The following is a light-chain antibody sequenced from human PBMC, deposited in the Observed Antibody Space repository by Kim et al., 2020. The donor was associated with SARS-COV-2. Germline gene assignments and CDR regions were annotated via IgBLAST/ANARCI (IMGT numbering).Light chain of an antibody. CDR1: SSNIGANT. CDR3: DSWDDSLTGRV. CDR2: SNN. Sequence: QSVLTQPPSASGPPGQRVTISCSGSSSNIGANTVSWYQQLPGTAPKLLVSSNNQRPSGVPDRFSASKSGTSASLAISGLQSEDEADYYCDSWDDSLTGRVFGGGTQLTVL. J-gene: IGLJ3*02. V-gene: IGLV1-44*01.